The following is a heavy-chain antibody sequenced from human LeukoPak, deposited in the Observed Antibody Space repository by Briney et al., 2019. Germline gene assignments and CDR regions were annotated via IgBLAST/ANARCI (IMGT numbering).Heavy chain of an antibody. CDR2: ISGSTSTI. V-gene: IGHV3-48*02. D-gene: IGHD5-12*01. J-gene: IGHJ3*02. Sequence: GGSLRLSCAASGFTFTTYSMNWVRQAPGKGLEWVSYISGSTSTIKYADSVMGRFTISRDNAKNSLYLQMNSLRDEDTAVYYCARGLPSGVDAFDIWGQGTMVTVSS. CDR1: GFTFTTYS. CDR3: ARGLPSGVDAFDI.